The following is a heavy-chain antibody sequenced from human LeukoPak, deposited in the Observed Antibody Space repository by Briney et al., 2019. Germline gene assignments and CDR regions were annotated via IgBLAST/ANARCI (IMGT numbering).Heavy chain of an antibody. Sequence: SVKVSCRASGGTFSSYAISWVRQAPGQGLEWMGGIIPIFGTANYAQKFQGRVTITTDESTSTAYMELSSLRSEDTAVYYCARLQIAGYSSSWYYFDYWGQGTLVTVSS. J-gene: IGHJ4*02. D-gene: IGHD6-13*01. CDR3: ARLQIAGYSSSWYYFDY. V-gene: IGHV1-69*05. CDR2: IIPIFGTA. CDR1: GGTFSSYA.